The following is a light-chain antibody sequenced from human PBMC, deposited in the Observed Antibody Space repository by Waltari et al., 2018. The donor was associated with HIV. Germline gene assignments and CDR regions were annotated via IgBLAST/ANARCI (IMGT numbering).Light chain of an antibody. Sequence: QSALTQPPSVSGSPGQSVTISCTGPTTDVGFYNYVSWYQQYPGKAPKLLIFDVNQRPSGVPERFSGSKSGNTASLTISGLQTEDEADYFCCAYAAGHVSYVFGNGTAVAVL. CDR3: CAYAAGHVSYV. V-gene: IGLV2-11*01. CDR2: DVN. CDR1: TTDVGFYNY. J-gene: IGLJ1*01.